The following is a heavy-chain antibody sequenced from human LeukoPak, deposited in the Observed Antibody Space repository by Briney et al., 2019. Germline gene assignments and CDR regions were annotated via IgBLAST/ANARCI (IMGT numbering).Heavy chain of an antibody. CDR3: ARNWNYGDY. CDR2: ISTNGGST. CDR1: GFTFSSYA. V-gene: IGHV3-64*01. D-gene: IGHD1-7*01. J-gene: IGHJ4*02. Sequence: GGSLRLSCAASGFTFSSYAMHWVRQAPGKGLEYVSAISTNGGSTYYANSVKGRFTISRDNSKNTLYLQMGSLRAEDMAVYYCARNWNYGDYWGQGTLVTVSS.